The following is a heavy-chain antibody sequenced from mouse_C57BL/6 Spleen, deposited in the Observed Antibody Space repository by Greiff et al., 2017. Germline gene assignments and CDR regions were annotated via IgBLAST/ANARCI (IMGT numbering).Heavy chain of an antibody. CDR1: GFTFSDYG. D-gene: IGHD1-1*01. CDR2: ISSGSSTI. J-gene: IGHJ3*01. V-gene: IGHV5-17*01. CDR3: ARPNYYGSSNVAWFAY. Sequence: EVQRVESGGGLVKPGGSLKLSCAASGFTFSDYGMHWVRQAPEKGLEWVAYISSGSSTIYYADTVKGRFTISRDNAKNTLFLQMTSLRSEVTDMYYCARPNYYGSSNVAWFAYWGQGTLVTVSA.